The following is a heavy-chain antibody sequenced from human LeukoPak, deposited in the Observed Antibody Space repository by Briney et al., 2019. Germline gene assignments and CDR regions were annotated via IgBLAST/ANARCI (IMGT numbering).Heavy chain of an antibody. CDR1: GFTFSNYW. Sequence: GGSLRLSCAASGFTFSNYWMHWVRQAPGKGLVWVSRINSDGSSTSYADSVKGRFTVSRDNAKNTLYLQMNSLRAEDTAVYYCAREGWDPNNSLSPHVFDIWGQGKMLTVSS. J-gene: IGHJ3*02. CDR3: AREGWDPNNSLSPHVFDI. V-gene: IGHV3-74*01. D-gene: IGHD5-24*01. CDR2: INSDGSST.